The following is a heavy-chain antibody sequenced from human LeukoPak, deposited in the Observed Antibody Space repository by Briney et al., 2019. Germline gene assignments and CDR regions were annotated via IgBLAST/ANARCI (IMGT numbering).Heavy chain of an antibody. V-gene: IGHV3-53*01. Sequence: GGSLRLSCAASGFTVSNNYMNWVRQAPGKGLEWVSIIYSSSNTYYADSVEGRFTISRDNSKNMVYLQMNNLRAEDTAVYYCARGVTNIAVGDYWGQGTLVTVSS. D-gene: IGHD6-19*01. CDR1: GFTVSNNY. J-gene: IGHJ4*02. CDR3: ARGVTNIAVGDY. CDR2: IYSSSNT.